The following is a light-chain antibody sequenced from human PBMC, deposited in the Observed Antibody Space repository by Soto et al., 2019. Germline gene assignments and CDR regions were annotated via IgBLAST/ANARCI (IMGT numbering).Light chain of an antibody. CDR1: QSISSW. V-gene: IGKV1-5*01. CDR3: QHYKSYSGT. J-gene: IGKJ1*01. CDR2: DAS. Sequence: DIPMTQSPSTLSASVGDRVTITCRASQSISSWLAWYQQKPGKAPKLLIYDASNLESGVPSRFSGSGSGTEFILTISSLQPDDFGTYYCQHYKSYSGTFGQGTKVEIK.